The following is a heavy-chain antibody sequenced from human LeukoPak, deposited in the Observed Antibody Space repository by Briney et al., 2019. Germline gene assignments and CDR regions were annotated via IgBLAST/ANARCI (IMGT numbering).Heavy chain of an antibody. Sequence: ASVKVSCKASGYTFTSYYMDWVRQAPGQGLEWMGIINLSGGSTSYAQKFQGRVTMTRDTSTSTVYMELSSLRSEDTAVYYCARGGKYCSGGICYSSLNYWGQGTLVTVSS. V-gene: IGHV1-46*01. J-gene: IGHJ4*02. D-gene: IGHD2-15*01. CDR1: GYTFTSYY. CDR3: ARGGKYCSGGICYSSLNY. CDR2: INLSGGST.